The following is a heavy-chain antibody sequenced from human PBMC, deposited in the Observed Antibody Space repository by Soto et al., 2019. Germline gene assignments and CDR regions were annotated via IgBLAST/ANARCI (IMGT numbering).Heavy chain of an antibody. CDR1: GYTFSRYG. CDR3: ARDDCTSANCYAYNWFDP. J-gene: IGHJ5*02. CDR2: ISTYNANT. Sequence: GASVKVSCKASGYTFSRYGISWVRQAPGQGLELMGWISTYNANTNYAQRFQGRVTLTRDTSTDTVSLELSGLRSDDTAVYYCARDDCTSANCYAYNWFDPWGQGTLVTVSS. V-gene: IGHV1-18*04. D-gene: IGHD2-2*01.